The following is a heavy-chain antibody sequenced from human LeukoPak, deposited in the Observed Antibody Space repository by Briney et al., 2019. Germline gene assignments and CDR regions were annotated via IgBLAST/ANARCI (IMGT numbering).Heavy chain of an antibody. Sequence: GGSLRLSCTASGFTFSSYEMNWVRQAPGKGLEWVSYISSSGTTIYSADSVKGRFTISRDNAKNSLYLQMNSLRAEDTAVYYCAELGITMIGGVWGKGTTVTISS. J-gene: IGHJ6*04. V-gene: IGHV3-48*03. CDR2: ISSSGTTI. CDR1: GFTFSSYE. D-gene: IGHD3-10*02. CDR3: AELGITMIGGV.